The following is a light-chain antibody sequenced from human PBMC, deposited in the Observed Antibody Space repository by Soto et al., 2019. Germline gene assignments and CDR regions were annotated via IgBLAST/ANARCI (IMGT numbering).Light chain of an antibody. CDR2: VAS. CDR3: QQSYRSPYM. V-gene: IGKV1-39*01. CDR1: QSISSY. Sequence: DIQMTQSPSSLSASVGDRVTITCRASQSISSYLNWYQQKPGKAPKFLIYVASTLQSGGPSRFSGSGSGTDFTPNISSLQTEDFATYYCQQSYRSPYMFGQGNKLEIK. J-gene: IGKJ2*01.